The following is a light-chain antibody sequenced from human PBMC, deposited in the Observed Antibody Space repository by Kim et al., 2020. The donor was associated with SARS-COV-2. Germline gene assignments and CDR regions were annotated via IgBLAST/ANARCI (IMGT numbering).Light chain of an antibody. Sequence: SLSPGERAPLSCRASQSVSNYLAWYQQRPGQAPRLVIYDTFNRATGVPARFSGSGSGTDFTLSISSLEPEDFAVYYCQQRGHWPLTFGGGTKLEI. CDR1: QSVSNY. CDR2: DTF. V-gene: IGKV3-11*01. CDR3: QQRGHWPLT. J-gene: IGKJ4*01.